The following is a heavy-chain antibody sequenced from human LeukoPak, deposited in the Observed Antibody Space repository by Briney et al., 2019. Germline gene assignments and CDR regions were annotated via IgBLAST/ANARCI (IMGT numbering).Heavy chain of an antibody. D-gene: IGHD2-21*02. CDR3: TTGTYCGGDCYLDY. J-gene: IGHJ4*02. V-gene: IGHV3-15*01. CDR1: GFTFSNAW. CDR2: IKSKTDGGTT. Sequence: GGSLRLSCAASGFTFSNAWMSWVRQAPGKGLEWVGRIKSKTDGGTTDYAAPVKGRFTISRDDSKNTLYLQMNSLKTEDTAVYYCTTGTYCGGDCYLDYWGQGTLVTVSP.